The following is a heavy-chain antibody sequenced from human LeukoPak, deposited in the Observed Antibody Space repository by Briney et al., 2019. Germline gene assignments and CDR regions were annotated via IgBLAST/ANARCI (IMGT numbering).Heavy chain of an antibody. J-gene: IGHJ4*02. Sequence: GGSLSLSCAASGFPFSDHAMSWVRQTPAKGLESVSSISAGGDRTHYADSVKGRFTVSKDNSKNTLYLHMNSLRAEDTAVYFCAYLDSSGYYYGRLRYWGQGTPVTVSS. CDR3: AYLDSSGYYYGRLRY. CDR2: ISAGGDRT. V-gene: IGHV3-23*01. CDR1: GFPFSDHA. D-gene: IGHD3-22*01.